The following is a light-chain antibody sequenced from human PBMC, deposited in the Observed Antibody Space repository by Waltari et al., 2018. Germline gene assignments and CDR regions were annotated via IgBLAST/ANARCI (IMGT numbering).Light chain of an antibody. J-gene: IGLJ2*01. V-gene: IGLV2-14*03. CDR2: DVS. Sequence: QSALTQPASVSGSPGQSITISCTGTSIAVGDYNFVSWYQHHPGKAPKLIIYDVSHRRSGVFNRFSGSKSGNTASLTISGLQAEDEAMYYCSSFTGSSFVLFGGGTMLTVL. CDR3: SSFTGSSFVL. CDR1: SIAVGDYNF.